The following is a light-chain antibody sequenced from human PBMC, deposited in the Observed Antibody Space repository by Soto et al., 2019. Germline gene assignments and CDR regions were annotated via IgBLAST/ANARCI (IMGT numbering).Light chain of an antibody. J-gene: IGKJ4*01. CDR3: QQSYSTPLT. CDR1: QSISSY. CDR2: AAS. V-gene: IGKV1-39*01. Sequence: DIQMTQSPSSLSASVGDRVTITCRARQSISSYLNWYQQKPGKAPKLLIYAASSLQSGVPSRFSGSGSGTDFTLTISSLQPEDFATYYCQQSYSTPLTGGGGTKVEIK.